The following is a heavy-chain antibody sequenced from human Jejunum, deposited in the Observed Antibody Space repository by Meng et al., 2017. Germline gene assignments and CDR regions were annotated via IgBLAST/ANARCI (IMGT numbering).Heavy chain of an antibody. V-gene: IGHV6-1*01. CDR3: ASWRYDH. Sequence: HVQLQPSVPVLVTPSQPLSHTLAISGDSVSSNSAAWNWIRQSPSRGLEWLGRTYYRSKWYNQYAVHVRSRITLNPDTSKNQFSLHLDSVTPEDTAVYYCASWRYDHWGQGTLVTVSS. CDR2: TYYRSKWYN. CDR1: GDSVSSNSAA. J-gene: IGHJ4*02. D-gene: IGHD1-1*01.